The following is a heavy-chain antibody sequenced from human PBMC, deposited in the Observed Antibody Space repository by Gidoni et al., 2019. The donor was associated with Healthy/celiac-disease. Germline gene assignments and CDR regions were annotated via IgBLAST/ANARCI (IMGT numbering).Heavy chain of an antibody. J-gene: IGHJ4*02. V-gene: IGHV3-23*01. D-gene: IGHD3-9*01. CDR2: ISGSGGST. Sequence: EVQLLESGGGLLQPGGSMRLPCAASGFPFSRYAMSWVRQAPGKGLEWVSAISGSGGSTYYADSVKGRFTISRDNSKSALYLQMNSLRAEDTAVYYCAKGAYYDILTGYYGPYYFDYWGQGTLVTVSS. CDR3: AKGAYYDILTGYYGPYYFDY. CDR1: GFPFSRYA.